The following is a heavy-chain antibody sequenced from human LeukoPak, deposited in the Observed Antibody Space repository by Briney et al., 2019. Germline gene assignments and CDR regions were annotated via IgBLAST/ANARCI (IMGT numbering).Heavy chain of an antibody. CDR1: GFTFSSYA. V-gene: IGHV3-64D*09. CDR2: ISSNGGST. D-gene: IGHD3-22*01. CDR3: VKDRYYYDSSGYFDY. J-gene: IGHJ4*02. Sequence: PGGSLRLSCSASGFTFSSYAMHWVRQATGKGLEYVSAISSNGGSTYYADSVKGRFTISRDNSKNTLYLQMSSLRAEDTAVYYCVKDRYYYDSSGYFDYWGQGTLVTVSS.